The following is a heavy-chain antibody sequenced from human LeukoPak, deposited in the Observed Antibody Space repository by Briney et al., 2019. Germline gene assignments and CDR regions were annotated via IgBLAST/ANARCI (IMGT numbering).Heavy chain of an antibody. CDR1: GGSISSYY. CDR2: IYYSGST. J-gene: IGHJ3*02. D-gene: IGHD2/OR15-2a*01. V-gene: IGHV4-59*01. Sequence: PSETLSLTCTVSGGSISSYYLSWIRQPPGKGLEWIGYIYYSGSTNYNPSLKSRVTISVDTSKNQFSLKLSSVTAADTAVYYCARGAFRLAFDIWGQGTMVTVSS. CDR3: ARGAFRLAFDI.